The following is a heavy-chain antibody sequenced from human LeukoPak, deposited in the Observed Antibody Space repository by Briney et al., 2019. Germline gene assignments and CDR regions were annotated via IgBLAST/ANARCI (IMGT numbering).Heavy chain of an antibody. CDR3: ARVAVTIYYYYYGMDV. CDR1: GFTFSSYA. Sequence: GRSLRLSCAASGFTFSSYAMHWVRQAPGKGLEWVAVISYDGSNKYYADSVKGRFTISRDNSKNTLYLQMNSLRAEDTGVYYCARVAVTIYYYYYGMDVWGKGTTVTVSS. V-gene: IGHV3-30*04. D-gene: IGHD6-19*01. CDR2: ISYDGSNK. J-gene: IGHJ6*04.